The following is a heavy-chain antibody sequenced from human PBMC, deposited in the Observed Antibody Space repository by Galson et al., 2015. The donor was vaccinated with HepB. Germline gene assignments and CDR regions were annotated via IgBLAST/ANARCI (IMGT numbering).Heavy chain of an antibody. V-gene: IGHV3-30*18. J-gene: IGHJ4*02. Sequence: SLRLSCAASGFTFSSYGMHWVRQAPGKGLEWVAVISYDGSNKYYADSVKGRFTISRDNSKNTLYLQMNSLRAEDTAVYYCAKDRGMEDTAMAFDYWGQGTLVTVSS. CDR1: GFTFSSYG. D-gene: IGHD5-18*01. CDR2: ISYDGSNK. CDR3: AKDRGMEDTAMAFDY.